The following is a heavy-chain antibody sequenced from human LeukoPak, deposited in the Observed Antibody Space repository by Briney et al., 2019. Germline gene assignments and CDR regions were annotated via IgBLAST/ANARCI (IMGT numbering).Heavy chain of an antibody. CDR1: GGSISSGSYY. CDR2: IYTSGST. D-gene: IGHD6-13*01. V-gene: IGHV4-61*02. J-gene: IGHJ6*03. CDR3: ARVGYSSSPLYYYYYYMDV. Sequence: SETLSLTCSVSGGSISSGSYYWSWIRQPAGKGLEWIGRIYTSGSTNYNPSLKSRVTISVDTSKNQFSLKLSSVTAADTAVYYCARVGYSSSPLYYYYYYMDVWGKGTTVTVSS.